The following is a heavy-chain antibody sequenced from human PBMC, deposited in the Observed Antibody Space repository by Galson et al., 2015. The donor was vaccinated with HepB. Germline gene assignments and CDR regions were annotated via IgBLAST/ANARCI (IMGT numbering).Heavy chain of an antibody. Sequence: SVKVSCKASGYIFSHHGISWVRQAPGQGLEWMGWISAYNGDTHYQQNLQGRLTMTTDTSTSTAYTELRSLRSDDTAIYYCARDPSNTSGRWVYLDYWGQGTLVTVSS. CDR2: ISAYNGDT. J-gene: IGHJ4*02. CDR3: ARDPSNTSGRWVYLDY. CDR1: GYIFSHHG. D-gene: IGHD6-19*01. V-gene: IGHV1-18*01.